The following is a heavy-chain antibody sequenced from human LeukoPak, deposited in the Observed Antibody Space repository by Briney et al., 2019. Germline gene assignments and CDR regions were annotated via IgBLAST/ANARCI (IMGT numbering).Heavy chain of an antibody. Sequence: GGSLRLSCAASGFTFSSYAMSWVRQAPGKGLERVSAISGSGGSTYYADSVKGRFTISRDNSKNTLYLQMNSLRAEDTAVYYCARLSSGWYTAYYFDYWGQGTLVTVSS. CDR1: GFTFSSYA. D-gene: IGHD6-19*01. V-gene: IGHV3-23*01. CDR2: ISGSGGST. CDR3: ARLSSGWYTAYYFDY. J-gene: IGHJ4*02.